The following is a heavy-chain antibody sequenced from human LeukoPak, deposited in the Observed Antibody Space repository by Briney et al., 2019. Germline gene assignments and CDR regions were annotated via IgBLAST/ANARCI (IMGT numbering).Heavy chain of an antibody. CDR2: IIQDGSEK. J-gene: IGHJ3*02. V-gene: IGHV3-7*01. CDR3: AREGASKISHAFDI. Sequence: GGSLRLSCVVSGFPFSTYWKTWVRHAPGEGVEWVANIIQDGSEKFYVGSVKCRLTISRDNAKNSLYLQMNSLRAEDTAVYYCAREGASKISHAFDIWGQGTMVTVSS. D-gene: IGHD3-16*01. CDR1: GFPFSTYW.